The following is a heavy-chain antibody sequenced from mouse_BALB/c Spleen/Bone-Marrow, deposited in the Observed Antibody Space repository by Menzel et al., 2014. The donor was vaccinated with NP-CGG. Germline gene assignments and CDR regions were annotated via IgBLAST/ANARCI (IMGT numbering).Heavy chain of an antibody. CDR2: ISSGGSYT. Sequence: EVMLVESGGDLVKPGGSLKLSCVASGFTFSSYGMSWVRQTPDKRLEWVATISSGGSYTYYPDSVKGRFTISRDNAKSTLYLQMSSLKSEDTAMYYCGRNYYGSSYYFDYWGQGTTLTVSS. D-gene: IGHD1-1*01. J-gene: IGHJ2*01. CDR3: GRNYYGSSYYFDY. V-gene: IGHV5-6*01. CDR1: GFTFSSYG.